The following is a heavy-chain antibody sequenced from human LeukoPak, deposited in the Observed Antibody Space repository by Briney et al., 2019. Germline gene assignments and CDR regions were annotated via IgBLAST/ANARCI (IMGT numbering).Heavy chain of an antibody. J-gene: IGHJ4*02. V-gene: IGHV4-61*02. CDR1: GVSINSGTYY. Sequence: PSETLSLTCTVSGVSINSGTYYWSWLRQPAGKGLEWIGRVYTSGSTSYNPSLKSRVTISLDTSKNQFSLKLSSVTAADTAVYYCARGYVFVLAVAGYYFDYWGQGTLVTVSS. CDR2: VYTSGST. D-gene: IGHD6-13*01. CDR3: ARGYVFVLAVAGYYFDY.